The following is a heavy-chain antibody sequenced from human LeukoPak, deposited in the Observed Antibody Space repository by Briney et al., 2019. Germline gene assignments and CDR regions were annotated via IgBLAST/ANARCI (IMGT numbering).Heavy chain of an antibody. D-gene: IGHD1-26*01. CDR3: ARGVGGDDS. CDR1: GFSFSGYW. V-gene: IGHV3-74*01. J-gene: IGHJ4*02. Sequence: TGGSLRLSCAASGFSFSGYWMHWVRQAPGKGLVWVSRINSDGSSTSYADSVRGRFTISRDNAKNTVYLQMNSLRGEDTAVYYCARGVGGDDSWGQGTLVTVSS. CDR2: INSDGSST.